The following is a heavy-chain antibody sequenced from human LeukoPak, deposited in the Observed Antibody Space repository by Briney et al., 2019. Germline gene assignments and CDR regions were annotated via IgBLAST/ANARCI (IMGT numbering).Heavy chain of an antibody. Sequence: GGSLRLSCAASGFTFTCCWMSWVRQTPGKGLEWVASIKQDGRENFYADSVKGRFTISRDNAKNSLYLQVNSLRAEDTAVYYCARVPGRTRYFDSWGQGILVTVSS. D-gene: IGHD1-26*01. CDR1: GFTFTCCW. CDR3: ARVPGRTRYFDS. J-gene: IGHJ4*02. CDR2: IKQDGREN. V-gene: IGHV3-7*01.